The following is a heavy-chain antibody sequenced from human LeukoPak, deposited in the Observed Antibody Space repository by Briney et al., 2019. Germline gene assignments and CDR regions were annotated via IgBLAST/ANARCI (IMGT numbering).Heavy chain of an antibody. D-gene: IGHD3-10*01. Sequence: GRSLRLSCAAAGYTFSSYGMHWVRQAPCKGLEWVAVISYDGSNQHYADSVKGRFTISRDKSKNTVDLQMNSLRADDTAVYYCAKEDYFGSGSYLGYWGQGTLVTVSS. V-gene: IGHV3-30*18. J-gene: IGHJ4*02. CDR3: AKEDYFGSGSYLGY. CDR2: ISYDGSNQ. CDR1: GYTFSSYG.